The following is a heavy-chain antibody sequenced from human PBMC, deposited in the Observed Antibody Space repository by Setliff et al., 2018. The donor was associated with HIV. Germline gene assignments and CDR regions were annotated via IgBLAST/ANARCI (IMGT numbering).Heavy chain of an antibody. D-gene: IGHD3-22*01. V-gene: IGHV1-8*02. J-gene: IGHJ6*03. CDR2: MNPNSGNT. Sequence: ASVKVSCKASGYTFTSYDINWVRQATGQGLEWMGWMNPNSGNTGYAQKFQGRVTMTRDASISTAYMELNTLKFEDTAVYYCARARRDSYDRGRRNHYYIDVWGKGTTVTXSS. CDR3: ARARRDSYDRGRRNHYYIDV. CDR1: GYTFTSYD.